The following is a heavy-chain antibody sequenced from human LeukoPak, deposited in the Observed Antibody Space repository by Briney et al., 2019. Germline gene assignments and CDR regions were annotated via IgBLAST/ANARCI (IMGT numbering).Heavy chain of an antibody. CDR1: GFSLTSNY. V-gene: IGHV1-46*01. Sequence: ASVNVSCKASGFSLTSNYMHWVRQAPGQGLEWMGYMRPTDAYTGYAPKFQGRVTVTRDTSTNTVYMELSSLRSDDTAVYYCAREGAVALKHFDLWGQGTLVTVSS. CDR2: MRPTDAYT. J-gene: IGHJ4*02. D-gene: IGHD6-19*01. CDR3: AREGAVALKHFDL.